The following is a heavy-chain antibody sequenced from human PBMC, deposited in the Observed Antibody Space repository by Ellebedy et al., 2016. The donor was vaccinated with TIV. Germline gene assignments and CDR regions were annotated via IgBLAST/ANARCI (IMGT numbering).Heavy chain of an antibody. CDR2: INPNSGGT. Sequence: ASVKVSCXASGYTFTDFYIHWVRQAPGRGLEWMGWINPNSGGTNYAQKFQGRVTMTRDTSISTAYMELSRLRSDDTAVYYCARGPSVVAATRDDAFDIWGQGTMVTVSS. J-gene: IGHJ3*02. CDR3: ARGPSVVAATRDDAFDI. V-gene: IGHV1-2*02. D-gene: IGHD2-15*01. CDR1: GYTFTDFY.